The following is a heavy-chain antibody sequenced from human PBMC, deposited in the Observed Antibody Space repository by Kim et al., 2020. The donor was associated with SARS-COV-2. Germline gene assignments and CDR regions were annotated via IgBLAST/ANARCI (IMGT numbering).Heavy chain of an antibody. CDR3: ARATHGFVSSWYVEGRGYYYYMDV. CDR2: ISSSGSTI. Sequence: GGSLRLSCAASGFTFSDYYMSWIRQAPGKGLEWVSYISSSGSTIYYADSVKGRFTISRDNAKNSLYLQMNSLRAEDTAVYYCARATHGFVSSWYVEGRGYYYYMDVWGKGTTVTVSS. CDR1: GFTFSDYY. V-gene: IGHV3-11*01. J-gene: IGHJ6*03. D-gene: IGHD6-13*01.